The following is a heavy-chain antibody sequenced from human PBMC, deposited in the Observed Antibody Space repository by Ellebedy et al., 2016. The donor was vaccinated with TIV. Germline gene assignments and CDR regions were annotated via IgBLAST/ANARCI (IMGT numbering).Heavy chain of an antibody. CDR2: IYSGGST. J-gene: IGHJ5*02. CDR1: GFNVSSNY. Sequence: PGGSLRLSFAASGFNVSSNYMSWVRQAPGKGLEWVSVIYSGGSTNYANSVKGRFTISRDNSKNMVFLEMNGLGAEDTALYFCAREGHTSGHCGDFEHWGPGTLVTVSS. D-gene: IGHD6-19*01. CDR3: AREGHTSGHCGDFEH. V-gene: IGHV3-66*02.